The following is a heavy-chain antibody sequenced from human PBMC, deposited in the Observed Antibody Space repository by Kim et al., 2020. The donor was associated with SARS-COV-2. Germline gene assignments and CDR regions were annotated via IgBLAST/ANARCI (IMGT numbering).Heavy chain of an antibody. Sequence: ASVKVSCMASGYIFNNYAIHWVRQAPGQRLEWMGWINTGNDNTKYSQNFQGRVTITRDTSASTAYMELSSLRSEDTAVYFCARDGGGLVQLVRPSVVVEYYLDYWGQGTLVTVSS. J-gene: IGHJ4*02. CDR2: INTGNDNT. CDR3: ARDGGGLVQLVRPSVVVEYYLDY. CDR1: GYIFNNYA. D-gene: IGHD6-6*01. V-gene: IGHV1-3*04.